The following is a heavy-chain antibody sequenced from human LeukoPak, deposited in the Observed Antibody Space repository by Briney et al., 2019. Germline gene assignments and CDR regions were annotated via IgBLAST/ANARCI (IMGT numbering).Heavy chain of an antibody. CDR3: ARVRRHQLLWDFDY. CDR1: GYTFTSYG. J-gene: IGHJ4*02. CDR2: ISAYNGNT. D-gene: IGHD2-2*01. V-gene: IGHV1-18*01. Sequence: GASVKVSCKASGYTFTSYGISWVRQAPGQGLEWMGWISAYNGNTNYAQKLQGRVTMTTDTSTSTAYMELRSLRSDDTAVYYCARVRRHQLLWDFDYWGQGTLVTVSS.